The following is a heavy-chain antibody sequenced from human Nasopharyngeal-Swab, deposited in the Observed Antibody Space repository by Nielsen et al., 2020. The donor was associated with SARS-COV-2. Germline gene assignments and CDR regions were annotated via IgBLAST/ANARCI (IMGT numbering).Heavy chain of an antibody. D-gene: IGHD2/OR15-2a*01. V-gene: IGHV3-30*04. CDR2: ISYDGTDK. Sequence: GESLKISCAASGFTFYSYAMHWVRQAPGKGLEWVALISYDGTDKYYVDSVKGRFTISRDNSKNTLYLQMNSLRPEDTAMYYCARVQADYLAKGRFDHWGQGTLVTVSS. CDR3: ARVQADYLAKGRFDH. CDR1: GFTFYSYA. J-gene: IGHJ4*02.